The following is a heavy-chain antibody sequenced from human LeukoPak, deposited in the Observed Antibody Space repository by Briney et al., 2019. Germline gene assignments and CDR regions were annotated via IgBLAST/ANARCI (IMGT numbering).Heavy chain of an antibody. Sequence: ASGKVSCKASGYIFTGYYMRWVRQAPGQGLEWMGWINPNSGDTNYAQKFQGRVTMTRDTSISTAYMELSRLRSDDTAVYYCARVRYRLAETYIDYWGQGTLVTVSS. J-gene: IGHJ4*02. V-gene: IGHV1-2*02. CDR2: INPNSGDT. D-gene: IGHD3-16*01. CDR3: ARVRYRLAETYIDY. CDR1: GYIFTGYY.